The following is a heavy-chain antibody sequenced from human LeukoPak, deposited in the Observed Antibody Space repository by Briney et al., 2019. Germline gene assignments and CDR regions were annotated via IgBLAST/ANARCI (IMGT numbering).Heavy chain of an antibody. V-gene: IGHV3-48*03. CDR3: AKGYSSGWCLFDY. J-gene: IGHJ4*02. CDR2: ISSGGSSI. Sequence: GGSLRLSCAASGFTFSSYEMNWVRQAPGKGLERVSYISSGGSSISYADSVKGRFTISRDNAKNSLYLQMNSLRAEDTAVYYCAKGYSSGWCLFDYWGQGALVTVSS. CDR1: GFTFSSYE. D-gene: IGHD6-19*01.